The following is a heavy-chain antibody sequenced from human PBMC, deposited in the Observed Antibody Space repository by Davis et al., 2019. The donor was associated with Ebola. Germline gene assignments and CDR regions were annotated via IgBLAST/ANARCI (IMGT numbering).Heavy chain of an antibody. D-gene: IGHD3-3*01. Sequence: GESLKISCAASGFTVSSNYMSWVRQAPGKGLEWVANIKQDGSEKYYVDSVKGRFTISRDNAKNSLYLQMNSLRAEDTAVYYCARDAPYYDFWSGYYFTYYGMDVWGQGTTVTVSS. J-gene: IGHJ6*02. CDR3: ARDAPYYDFWSGYYFTYYGMDV. V-gene: IGHV3-7*03. CDR2: IKQDGSEK. CDR1: GFTVSSNY.